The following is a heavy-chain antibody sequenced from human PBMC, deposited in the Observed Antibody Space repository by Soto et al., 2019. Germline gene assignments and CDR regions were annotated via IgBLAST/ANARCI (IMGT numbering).Heavy chain of an antibody. CDR2: IYYSGST. CDR3: ASDRLRSFQH. V-gene: IGHV4-31*01. Sequence: QVQLQESGPGLVKPSQTLSLTCTVSGGSISSGGYYWSWIRQHPGKGLEWIGYIYYSGSTYYNPSLKXXVXIXVDTSKNQFSLKLSSVTAADTAVYYCASDRLRSFQHWGQGTLVTVSS. D-gene: IGHD5-18*01. CDR1: GGSISSGGYY. J-gene: IGHJ1*01.